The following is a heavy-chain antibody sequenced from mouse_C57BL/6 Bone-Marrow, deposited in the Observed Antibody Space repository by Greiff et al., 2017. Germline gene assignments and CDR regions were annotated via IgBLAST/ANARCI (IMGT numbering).Heavy chain of an antibody. CDR1: GYTFTSYW. Sequence: VQLQQPGAELVKPGASVKLSCKASGYTFTSYWMQWVKQRPGPGLEWIGEIDPSDSYTNYNQKFKGKATLTVDTSSSTAYMQLSSLTSEDSAVYYCARGGLRRGFAYWGQGTLVTVSA. CDR3: ARGGLRRGFAY. D-gene: IGHD2-4*01. CDR2: IDPSDSYT. J-gene: IGHJ3*01. V-gene: IGHV1-50*01.